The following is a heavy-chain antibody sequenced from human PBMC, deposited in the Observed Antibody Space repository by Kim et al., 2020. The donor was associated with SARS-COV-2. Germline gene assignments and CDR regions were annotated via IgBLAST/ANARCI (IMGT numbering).Heavy chain of an antibody. CDR1: GYTFTTYD. Sequence: ASVKVSCKASGYTFTTYDINWVRQATGQGLEWMGWMNPNSGNTGYAQNFQGRVTMTRSTSISTAYMDLSSLKSEDTAVYYCARGVTAASSVAGTDYGMDVWGQGTTVTVSS. CDR3: ARGVTAASSVAGTDYGMDV. D-gene: IGHD6-19*01. J-gene: IGHJ6*02. V-gene: IGHV1-8*01. CDR2: MNPNSGNT.